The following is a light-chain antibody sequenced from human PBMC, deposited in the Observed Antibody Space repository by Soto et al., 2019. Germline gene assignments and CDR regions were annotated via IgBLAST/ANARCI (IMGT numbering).Light chain of an antibody. CDR2: DVN. CDR1: STDVGGYKY. J-gene: IGLJ3*02. V-gene: IGLV2-11*01. CDR3: CSYAGSYTEV. Sequence: QSALTQPRSVSGSPGQSVTISCTGTSTDVGGYKYVSWYQQYPGKAPKLMIYDVNKRPSGVPDRFSGSKSGNTASLTISGLQADDEADYYCCSYAGSYTEVFGGGTKLTVL.